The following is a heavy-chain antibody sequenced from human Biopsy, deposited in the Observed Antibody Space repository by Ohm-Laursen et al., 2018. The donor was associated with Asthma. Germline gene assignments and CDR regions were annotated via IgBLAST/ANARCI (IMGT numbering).Heavy chain of an antibody. CDR1: GFTVSRDH. Sequence: SLRLSCTASGFTVSRDHMFWVRQAPGKGLEWVSVIYSGGGTYYADSVQGRVTISRDNSKNTLSLQVNSLRAEDTAVYYCARAYGGSFFSGSFDIWGQGTMVTVSS. CDR3: ARAYGGSFFSGSFDI. CDR2: IYSGGGT. V-gene: IGHV3-53*01. J-gene: IGHJ3*02. D-gene: IGHD4-23*01.